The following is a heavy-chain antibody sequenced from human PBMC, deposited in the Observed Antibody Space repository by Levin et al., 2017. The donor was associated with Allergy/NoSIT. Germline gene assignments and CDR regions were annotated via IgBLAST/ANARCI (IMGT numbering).Heavy chain of an antibody. Sequence: GESLKISCAASGFTFSSYAMSWVRQAPGKGLEWVSAISGSGGSTYYADSVKGRFTISRDNSKNTLYLQMNSLRAEDTAVYYCAKDLLDFITEGDYWGQGTLVTVSS. CDR1: GFTFSSYA. V-gene: IGHV3-23*01. D-gene: IGHD3-16*01. J-gene: IGHJ4*02. CDR3: AKDLLDFITEGDY. CDR2: ISGSGGST.